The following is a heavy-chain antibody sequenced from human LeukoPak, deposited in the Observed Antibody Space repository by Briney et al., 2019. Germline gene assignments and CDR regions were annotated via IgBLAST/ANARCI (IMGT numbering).Heavy chain of an antibody. Sequence: SETLSLTCTVSGGSISSGSYYWRWIRQPAGKGLEWIGRIYTSGSTNYNPSLKSRVTISVDTSKNQFSLKLSSVTAADTAVYYCASSSIYYYMDVWGKGTTVTVSS. D-gene: IGHD6-6*01. CDR3: ASSSIYYYMDV. CDR2: IYTSGST. V-gene: IGHV4-61*02. J-gene: IGHJ6*03. CDR1: GGSISSGSYY.